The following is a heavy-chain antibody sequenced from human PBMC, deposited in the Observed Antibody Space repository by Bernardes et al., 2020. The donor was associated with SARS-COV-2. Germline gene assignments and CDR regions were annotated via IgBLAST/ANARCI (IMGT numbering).Heavy chain of an antibody. V-gene: IGHV3-23*01. D-gene: IGHD3-22*01. CDR1: GFTFSISS. Sequence: GGSLRPSCAASGFTFSISSMSWVRQAPGKGLEWVSGITDIGDSTYFADSVKGRFTISRDNSKNTPYLEMKSLRAEDTAAYYCAKDKYYYDRSGSPNWYFDLWGSGNLVTVSS. CDR3: AKDKYYYDRSGSPNWYFDL. CDR2: ITDIGDST. J-gene: IGHJ2*01.